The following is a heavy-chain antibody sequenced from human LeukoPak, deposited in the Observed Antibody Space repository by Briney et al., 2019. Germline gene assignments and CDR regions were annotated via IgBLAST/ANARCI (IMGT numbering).Heavy chain of an antibody. CDR1: GFTFSSYS. D-gene: IGHD3-10*01. Sequence: GGSLRLSCAASGFTFSSYSMNWVRQAPGKGLEWVSSISSSSSYIYYADSVKGRFTISRDNSKNTLHLQMNSLRVEDTAVYYCARAVPDSITGNYFDYWGQGTLVTVSS. V-gene: IGHV3-21*01. CDR3: ARAVPDSITGNYFDY. J-gene: IGHJ4*02. CDR2: ISSSSSYI.